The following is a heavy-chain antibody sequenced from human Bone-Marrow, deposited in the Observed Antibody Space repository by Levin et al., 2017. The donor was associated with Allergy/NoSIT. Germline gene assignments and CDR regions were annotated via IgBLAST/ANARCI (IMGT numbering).Heavy chain of an antibody. Sequence: AGESLKISCKGSGYSFTNYWIGWVRQMPGKGLEWMGIIYPGDSDIRYSPSFQGQVTISADKSISTASLQWSSLKASDSAMYYCAREQDLVGTTLAFQHWGQGTLVTVSS. CDR2: IYPGDSDI. D-gene: IGHD5-12*01. J-gene: IGHJ1*01. CDR3: AREQDLVGTTLAFQH. V-gene: IGHV5-51*01. CDR1: GYSFTNYW.